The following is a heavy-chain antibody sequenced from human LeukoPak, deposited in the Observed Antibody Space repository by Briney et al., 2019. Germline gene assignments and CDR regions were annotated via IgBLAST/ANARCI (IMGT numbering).Heavy chain of an antibody. CDR3: VRLASGRALIYFEF. D-gene: IGHD3-10*01. CDR1: GYSFTSYW. V-gene: IGHV5-51*01. J-gene: IGHJ4*02. Sequence: PGESLKISCKGSGYSFTSYWIGWVRQTPGKGLEYMALIYPGDSDTRYNPSFQGQVTISADKSISTAYLQWSSLKASDTAMYYCVRLASGRALIYFEFWGQGTLVTVSS. CDR2: IYPGDSDT.